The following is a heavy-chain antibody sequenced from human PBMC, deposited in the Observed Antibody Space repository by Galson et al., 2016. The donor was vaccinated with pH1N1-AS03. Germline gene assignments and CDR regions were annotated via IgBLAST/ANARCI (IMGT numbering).Heavy chain of an antibody. CDR1: GFTFSSYA. CDR2: ISGSGVTT. V-gene: IGHV3-23*01. J-gene: IGHJ4*02. Sequence: SLRLSCAASGFTFSSYAMSWVRQTPGKGLEWVSAISGSGVTTYYAESVKGRFTISRDNSKTTVSLQMNSLSADDTAIYYGSKGVRYAFYAQFDRWGQGTLVTVPS. CDR3: SKGVRYAFYAQFDR. D-gene: IGHD2/OR15-2a*01.